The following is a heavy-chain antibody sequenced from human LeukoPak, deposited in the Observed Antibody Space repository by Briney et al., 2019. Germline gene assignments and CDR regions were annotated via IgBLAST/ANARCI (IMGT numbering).Heavy chain of an antibody. CDR1: GYSISSGYY. CDR2: IYHSGST. J-gene: IGHJ4*02. V-gene: IGHV4-38-2*01. D-gene: IGHD2-2*01. Sequence: SETLSLTCAVSGYSISSGYYWGWIRQPPGKGLEWMGSIYHSGSTYYNPSLKSRVTISVDTSKNQFSLKLSSVTAADTAVYYCARHSDIVVVPAATNTDYWGQGTLVTVSS. CDR3: ARHSDIVVVPAATNTDY.